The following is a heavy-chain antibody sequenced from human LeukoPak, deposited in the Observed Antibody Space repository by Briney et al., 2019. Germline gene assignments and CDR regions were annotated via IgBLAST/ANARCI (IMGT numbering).Heavy chain of an antibody. CDR1: GFTFSSYG. J-gene: IGHJ4*02. CDR3: AKDALGSYSSCDY. CDR2: IRYVGSNK. V-gene: IGHV3-30*02. Sequence: GGSLRLSCAASGFTFSSYGMDWVRQAPGKGLEWVAFIRYVGSNKYYADSVKGRFTISRDNSKNPLYLQMNSLRAEDTAVYYCAKDALGSYSSCDYWGQGTLVTVSS. D-gene: IGHD1-26*01.